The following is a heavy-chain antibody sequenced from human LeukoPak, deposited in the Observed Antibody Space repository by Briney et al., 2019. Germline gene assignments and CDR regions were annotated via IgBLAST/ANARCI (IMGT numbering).Heavy chain of an antibody. Sequence: GGSLRLSCVASGFTLSNYWMLWVRQAPGKGLMWVSLISTDGKSTRYAESVKGRFTISRDNAKNALYLQMDILRVEDTALYFCVRDYQFIQEVWGQGTTVTVSS. J-gene: IGHJ6*02. V-gene: IGHV3-74*01. CDR1: GFTLSNYW. D-gene: IGHD2-2*01. CDR3: VRDYQFIQEV. CDR2: ISTDGKST.